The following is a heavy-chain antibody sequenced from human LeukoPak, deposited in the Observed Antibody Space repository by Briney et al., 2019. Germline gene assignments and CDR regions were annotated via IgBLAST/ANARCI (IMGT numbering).Heavy chain of an antibody. CDR3: ARGTVTLFDY. CDR2: IYYSGST. CDR1: GGSISSSSYY. J-gene: IGHJ4*02. D-gene: IGHD4-17*01. Sequence: SETLSLTCTVSGGSISSSSYYWGWIRQPPGKGLEWIGSIYYSGSTYYNPSLKSRVTISVDTSKNQFSLKLSSVTAADTAVYYCARGTVTLFDYWGQGTLVTVSS. V-gene: IGHV4-39*07.